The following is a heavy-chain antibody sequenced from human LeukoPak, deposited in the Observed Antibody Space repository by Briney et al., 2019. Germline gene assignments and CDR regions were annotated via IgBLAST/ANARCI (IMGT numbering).Heavy chain of an antibody. CDR3: AGEWEFYHNGRRGAFDV. CDR1: GFTFSSYG. J-gene: IGHJ3*01. CDR2: TRYDGSNK. V-gene: IGHV3-30*02. D-gene: IGHD2-8*01. Sequence: GGSLRLSCAASGFTFSSYGMYWVRQAPGKGLEWVAFTRYDGSNKYYADSVKGRFTISRDNSKNILYLQMNSLAAEDTALYYCAGEWEFYHNGRRGAFDVWGQGTMVTVSS.